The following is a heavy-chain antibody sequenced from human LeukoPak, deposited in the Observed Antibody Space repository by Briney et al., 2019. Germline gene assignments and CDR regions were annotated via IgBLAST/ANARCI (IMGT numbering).Heavy chain of an antibody. CDR1: GFTFSSYA. V-gene: IGHV3-48*03. CDR3: ATGDYGDYDRDFDY. CDR2: ISSSGSTI. Sequence: GGSLRLSCAASGFTFSSYAMNWVRQAPGKGLEWVSYISSSGSTIYYADSVKGRFTISRDNAKNSLYLQMNSLRAEDTAVYYCATGDYGDYDRDFDYWGQGTLVTVSS. J-gene: IGHJ4*02. D-gene: IGHD4-17*01.